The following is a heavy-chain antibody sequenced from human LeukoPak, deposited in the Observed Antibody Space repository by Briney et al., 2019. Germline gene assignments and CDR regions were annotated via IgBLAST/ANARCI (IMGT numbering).Heavy chain of an antibody. CDR2: LYCGGCH. J-gene: IGHJ4*02. CDR1: GGSIRSYY. D-gene: IGHD3-10*01. Sequence: SETLSLTCTVSGGSIRSYYWSWIRQPAGGGLEGIGRLYCGGCHNLHPPLKGRVTKSVDPPKDHFSLNLSPVTAGGPAVVFWGRGPGGFGELSLDYWGQGTLVTVSS. CDR3: GRGPGGFGELSLDY. V-gene: IGHV4-4*07.